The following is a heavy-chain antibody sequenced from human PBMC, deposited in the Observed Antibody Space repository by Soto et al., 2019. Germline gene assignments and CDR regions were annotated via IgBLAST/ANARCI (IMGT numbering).Heavy chain of an antibody. CDR3: ARVPPGGYSGYDSAFDI. D-gene: IGHD5-12*01. J-gene: IGHJ3*02. CDR2: INWNGGST. V-gene: IGHV3-20*04. CDR1: GFTFDGYA. Sequence: PGGSLRLSCAASGFTFDGYARSWVRQAPGKGLEWVSGINWNGGSTGYADPVKGRFTISRGNAKNSLYLQMNSLRAEDTALYYCARVPPGGYSGYDSAFDIWGQGTMVTVSS.